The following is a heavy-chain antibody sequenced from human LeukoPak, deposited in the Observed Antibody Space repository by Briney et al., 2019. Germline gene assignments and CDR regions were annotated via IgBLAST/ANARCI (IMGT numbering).Heavy chain of an antibody. CDR2: INWSGGST. CDR1: GFTFDDYG. Sequence: GGSLRLSCAVSGFTFDDYGMSWVRQAPGKGPEWVSGINWSGGSTGYTASVKGRFTVSRDNAKSSLYLQMNSLRAEETAVYYCAGYASSGQRDAFDIWGQGTMVTVSS. D-gene: IGHD3-22*01. V-gene: IGHV3-20*04. CDR3: AGYASSGQRDAFDI. J-gene: IGHJ3*02.